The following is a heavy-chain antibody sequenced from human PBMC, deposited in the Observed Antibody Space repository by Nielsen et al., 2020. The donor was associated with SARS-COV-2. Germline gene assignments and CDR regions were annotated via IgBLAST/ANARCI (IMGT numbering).Heavy chain of an antibody. Sequence: ASVQVSCKTSGYTFNNYDINWVRQATGQGLEWMGWIDPNNGNTGYTQKFQGRVTMTRDTSISTAYMELNSLRSDDTAVYYCARMDVGPTFEEWFDPWGQGTLVTVSS. CDR3: ARMDVGPTFEEWFDP. V-gene: IGHV1-8*01. D-gene: IGHD1-26*01. CDR1: GYTFNNYD. J-gene: IGHJ5*02. CDR2: IDPNNGNT.